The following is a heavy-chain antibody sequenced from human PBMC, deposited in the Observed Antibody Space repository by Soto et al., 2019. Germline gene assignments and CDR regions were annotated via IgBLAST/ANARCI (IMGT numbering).Heavy chain of an antibody. CDR1: GFTFSSYA. D-gene: IGHD5-18*01. Sequence: PGGSLRVSCAASGFTFSSYAMSWVRQAPGKGLEWVSAISGSGGSTYYADSVKGRFTISRDNSKNTLYLQMNSLRAEDTAVYYCAKDLGIQLWSLFDYWGQGTLVTVSS. CDR3: AKDLGIQLWSLFDY. V-gene: IGHV3-23*01. CDR2: ISGSGGST. J-gene: IGHJ4*02.